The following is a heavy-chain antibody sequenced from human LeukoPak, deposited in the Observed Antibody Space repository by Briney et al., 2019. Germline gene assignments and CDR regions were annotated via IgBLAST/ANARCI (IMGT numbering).Heavy chain of an antibody. CDR2: IYYSGST. V-gene: IGHV4-59*12. CDR1: GGSISSYY. CDR3: ASSRMIVVVITHDAFDI. Sequence: SETLSLTCTVSGGSISSYYWSWIRQPPGKGLEWIGYIYYSGSTNYNPSLKSRVIISVDTSKNQFSLKLSSVTAADTAVYYCASSRMIVVVITHDAFDIWGQGTMVTVSS. J-gene: IGHJ3*02. D-gene: IGHD3-22*01.